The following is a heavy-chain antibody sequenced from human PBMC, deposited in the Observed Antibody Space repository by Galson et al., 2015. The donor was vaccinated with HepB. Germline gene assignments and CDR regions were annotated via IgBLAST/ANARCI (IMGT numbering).Heavy chain of an antibody. CDR3: ARDRTMIINY. CDR1: GFTLSTYN. D-gene: IGHD3-16*01. J-gene: IGHJ4*02. Sequence: SLRLSCAASGFTLSTYNMNWVRQAPGKGLQWVSFISSSGGTISYADSVEGRFTISKDNAKNSLYLQMNSLRDEDTAVYYCARDRTMIINYWGQGTLVTVSS. V-gene: IGHV3-48*02. CDR2: ISSSGGTI.